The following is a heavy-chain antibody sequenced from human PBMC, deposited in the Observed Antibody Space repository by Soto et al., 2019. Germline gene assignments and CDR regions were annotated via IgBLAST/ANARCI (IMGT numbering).Heavy chain of an antibody. CDR1: GFTFSSYA. J-gene: IGHJ3*02. V-gene: IGHV3-23*01. CDR2: MSGSGGST. D-gene: IGHD1-26*01. Sequence: GGALILSCAASGFTFSSYAMSWVRQAPGKGLEWVSAMSGSGGSTCYADSVKGRVTISRDNSKNTLYLQMNSLRAEDTAVYYCAKARGAFDIWGQGTMVTVSS. CDR3: AKARGAFDI.